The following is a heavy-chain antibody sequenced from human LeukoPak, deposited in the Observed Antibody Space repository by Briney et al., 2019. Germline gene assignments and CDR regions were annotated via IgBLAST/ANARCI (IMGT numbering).Heavy chain of an antibody. CDR2: INRSGST. CDR3: ARLLERLFDY. J-gene: IGHJ4*02. CDR1: GGSFSGYY. V-gene: IGHV4-34*01. Sequence: SETLSLTCAVYGGSFSGYYWSWIRQPPGKGLEWIGEINRSGSTNYNPSLKSRVTISVDTSKNQFSLKLSSVTAADTAVYYCARLLERLFDYWGQGTLVTVSS. D-gene: IGHD1-1*01.